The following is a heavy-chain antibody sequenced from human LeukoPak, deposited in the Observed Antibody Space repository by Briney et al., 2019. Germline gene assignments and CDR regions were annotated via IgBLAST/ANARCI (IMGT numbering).Heavy chain of an antibody. D-gene: IGHD1-26*01. CDR1: GGSNSSGIYY. Sequence: SQTLSLTCTGSGGSNSSGIYYWSCIRQPAGEGLEWIGRIYTSGSTNYNPSLKSRDPISVDTSKNQFSLKLSSATAADKAVYYCARDRIVVLDYWGRGTLVTVSS. V-gene: IGHV4-61*02. CDR2: IYTSGST. CDR3: ARDRIVVLDY. J-gene: IGHJ4*02.